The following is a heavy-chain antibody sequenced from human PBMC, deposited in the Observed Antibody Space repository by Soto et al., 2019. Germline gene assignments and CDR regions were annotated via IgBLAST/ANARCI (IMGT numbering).Heavy chain of an antibody. J-gene: IGHJ6*02. CDR3: ARDRGSGYDSERRGDYYYGMDV. CDR1: GGSISSGDYY. D-gene: IGHD5-12*01. V-gene: IGHV4-30-4*01. CDR2: IFQSGST. Sequence: SETLSLTCTVSGGSISSGDYYRRWIRQPPGKGLEWIGNIFQSGSTYYNPSLKSRVSISVDTSKNQFSLKLSSLTAADTAVYFCARDRGSGYDSERRGDYYYGMDVWGQGTTVT.